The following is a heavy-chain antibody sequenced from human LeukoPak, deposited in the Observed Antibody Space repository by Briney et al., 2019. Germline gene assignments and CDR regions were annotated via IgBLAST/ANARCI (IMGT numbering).Heavy chain of an antibody. CDR1: GFTFDDYA. V-gene: IGHV3-9*01. J-gene: IGHJ4*02. CDR3: ARDCDGRTGCYVRDY. D-gene: IGHD2-2*01. CDR2: ISWNSGSI. Sequence: GGSLRLSCAASGFTFDDYAMHWVRQAPGKGLEWVSGISWNSGSIGYADSVKGRFIISRDNAKNSLYLQMNSLRGEDTAVYYCARDCDGRTGCYVRDYWGQGTPVTVSS.